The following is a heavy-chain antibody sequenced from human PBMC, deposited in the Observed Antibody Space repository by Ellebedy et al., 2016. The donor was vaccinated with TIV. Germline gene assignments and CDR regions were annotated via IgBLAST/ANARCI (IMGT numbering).Heavy chain of an antibody. V-gene: IGHV3-33*08. CDR3: ARVGGQQLVRGYNWFDP. D-gene: IGHD6-13*01. J-gene: IGHJ5*02. CDR1: GFTFSSYG. Sequence: PGGSLRLSCAASGFTFSSYGMHWVRQAPGKGLEWVAVIWYDGSNKYYADSVKGRFTISRDNSQNTLYLQMNSLRAEDTAVYYCARVGGQQLVRGYNWFDPWGQGTLVTVSS. CDR2: IWYDGSNK.